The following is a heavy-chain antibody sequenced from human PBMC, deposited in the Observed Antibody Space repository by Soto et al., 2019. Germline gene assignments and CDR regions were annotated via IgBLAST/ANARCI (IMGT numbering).Heavy chain of an antibody. D-gene: IGHD2-15*01. CDR1: GFNFNSHA. CDR3: ARVDTPTVRVGMDV. J-gene: IGHJ6*02. V-gene: IGHV3-23*01. Sequence: GGSLRLSCAASGFNFNSHAMTWVRQAPGKGLEWVSTISANIISTYYADSVKGRFTISRDNSKNTLYLQMSSLRVEDTAVYHCARVDTPTVRVGMDVWGQGTTVTVSS. CDR2: ISANIIST.